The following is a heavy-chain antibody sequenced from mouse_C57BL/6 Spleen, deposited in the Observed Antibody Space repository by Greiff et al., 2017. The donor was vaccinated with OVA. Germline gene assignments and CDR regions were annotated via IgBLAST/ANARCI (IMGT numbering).Heavy chain of an antibody. V-gene: IGHV6-3*01. CDR3: TRSLDYFDH. CDR2: IRLKSDNYAT. CDR1: GFTFSNYW. Sequence: EVKLQESGGGLVQPGGSMKLSCVASGFTFSNYWMNWVRQSPEKGLEWVAQIRLKSDNYATHYAESVKGRFTISRDDSKRSGYLQMNNLRAEDTGIYYCTRSLDYFDHWRQGTTLTLSS. J-gene: IGHJ2*01.